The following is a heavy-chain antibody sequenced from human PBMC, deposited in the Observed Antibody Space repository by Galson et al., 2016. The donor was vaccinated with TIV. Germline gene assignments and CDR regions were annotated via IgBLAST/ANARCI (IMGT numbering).Heavy chain of an antibody. CDR2: ISDGGKT. J-gene: IGHJ6*02. CDR1: GLSVKINY. D-gene: IGHD2-15*01. Sequence: SLRLSCAASGLSVKINYMPWVRQAPGKGLEWVSLISDGGKTYYPDSVKGRFTISRDNSKNTLYLQMNILRLDDTAVYYCARDRVVDATYYYYYYGMDVWGQGTAVTVSS. CDR3: ARDRVVDATYYYYYYGMDV. V-gene: IGHV3-66*02.